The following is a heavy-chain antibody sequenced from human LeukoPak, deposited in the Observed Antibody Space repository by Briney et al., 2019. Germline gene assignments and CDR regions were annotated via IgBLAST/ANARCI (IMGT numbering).Heavy chain of an antibody. V-gene: IGHV4-59*08. D-gene: IGHD2-21*02. CDR2: IYYSGST. CDR1: GGSISSYY. J-gene: IGHJ4*02. Sequence: SETLSLTCTVSGGSISSYYWSWIRQPPGKGLEWIGYIYYSGSTNYNPSLKSRVTISVDTSKNQLSLKLSSVTAADTAVYYCARHHTVGVTSSPFDYWGQGTLVTVSS. CDR3: ARHHTVGVTSSPFDY.